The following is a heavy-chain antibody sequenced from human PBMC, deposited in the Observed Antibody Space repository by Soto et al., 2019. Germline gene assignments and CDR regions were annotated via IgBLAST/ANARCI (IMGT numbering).Heavy chain of an antibody. D-gene: IGHD3-3*01. CDR1: GYTFTTFA. CDR3: ARLRVDIWSAAFFDH. J-gene: IGHJ4*02. CDR2: INAGNGNI. V-gene: IGHV1-3*01. Sequence: QVHLVQSGAEVKKPGASVKVSCKTSGYTFTTFAMHWVRQAPGQSLEWMGYINAGNGNIKYAQKFQDRVTITRDTSARTVYMELSRLTSEDTAIYYCARLRVDIWSAAFFDHWGQGTLVTVSS.